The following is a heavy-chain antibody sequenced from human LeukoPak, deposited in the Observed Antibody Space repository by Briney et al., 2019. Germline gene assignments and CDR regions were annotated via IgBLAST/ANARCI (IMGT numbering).Heavy chain of an antibody. Sequence: SETLSLTCTVSGGSISSSSYYWCWIRHPPEKRLEWIGSIYYSGSTYYNPSLKSRVTISVDTSKNQFSLKLSSVTAADTAVYYWARQYSLGFDYWGQGTLVTVSS. V-gene: IGHV4-39*01. CDR2: IYYSGST. CDR3: ARQYSLGFDY. D-gene: IGHD4-11*01. J-gene: IGHJ4*02. CDR1: GGSISSSSYY.